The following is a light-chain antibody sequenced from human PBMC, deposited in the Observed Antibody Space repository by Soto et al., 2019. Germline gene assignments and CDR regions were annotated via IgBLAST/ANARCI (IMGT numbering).Light chain of an antibody. CDR2: GAS. CDR3: QQYGSSPIT. J-gene: IGKJ5*01. Sequence: EIVLTQSPDTLSLSPGERATLSCRASQSISSSYLAWYQQKPGQAPRLLIYGASSRATGIPDRFSGRGSGTDFTLTISRLEPEDFAVYYCQQYGSSPITFGQGTRLEIK. V-gene: IGKV3-20*01. CDR1: QSISSSY.